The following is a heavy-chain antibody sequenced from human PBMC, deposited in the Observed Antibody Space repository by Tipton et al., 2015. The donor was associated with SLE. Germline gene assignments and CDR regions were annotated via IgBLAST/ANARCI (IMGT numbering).Heavy chain of an antibody. CDR1: GFTFSSYE. V-gene: IGHV3-48*03. D-gene: IGHD2-2*01. CDR2: ISSSGSTI. Sequence: SLRLSCAASGFTFSSYEMNWVRQAPGKGLEWVSYISSSGSTIYYADSVKGRFTISRDNAKNSLYLQMNSLRAENTALYYCARGNFLVAFDIWGQGTMVTVSS. CDR3: ARGNFLVAFDI. J-gene: IGHJ3*02.